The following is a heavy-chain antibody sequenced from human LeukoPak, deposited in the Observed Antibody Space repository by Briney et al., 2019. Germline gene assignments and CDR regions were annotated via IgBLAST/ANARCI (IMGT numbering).Heavy chain of an antibody. CDR2: INPNTGGT. V-gene: IGHV1-2*02. CDR1: GYTFTVYY. CDR3: ARVGGYCTTARCSYGMDV. J-gene: IGHJ6*02. D-gene: IGHD2-2*01. Sequence: ASVKVSCKSSGYTFTVYYMHWVRQAPGQGLEWMGLINPNTGGTNYAQKFQGRVTMTRDTSISTAYMELSGLRTDDTAVYYYARVGGYCTTARCSYGMDVWGQGTTVTVSS.